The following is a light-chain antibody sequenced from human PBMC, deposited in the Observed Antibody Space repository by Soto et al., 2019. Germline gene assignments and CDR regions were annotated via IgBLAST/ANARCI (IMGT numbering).Light chain of an antibody. CDR2: EVS. CDR3: SSYTSNRFYV. Sequence: QSVLTQPASVSGSPGQSITISCTGTSSDVGGYNYVSWYQQHPGKAPKLMISEVSSRPSGVSNRFSGSKSGNTASLTISGLQAEDEADYYCSSYTSNRFYVFGTGIKVTVL. J-gene: IGLJ1*01. CDR1: SSDVGGYNY. V-gene: IGLV2-14*01.